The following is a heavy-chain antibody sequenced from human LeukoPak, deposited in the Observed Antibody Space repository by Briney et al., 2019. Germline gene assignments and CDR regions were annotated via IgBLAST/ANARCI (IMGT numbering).Heavy chain of an antibody. CDR2: ISANTGKT. Sequence: ASVNVSCTASVYTFATYGFCWVRQAPGHGLEWMGWISANTGKTDYAQKFQGRVTMTTDTSTSTAYMELRSLRPDDTAVYYCAKVAGDRMDYWGQGTLLTVSS. CDR3: AKVAGDRMDY. V-gene: IGHV1-18*01. CDR1: VYTFATYG. D-gene: IGHD6-13*01. J-gene: IGHJ4*02.